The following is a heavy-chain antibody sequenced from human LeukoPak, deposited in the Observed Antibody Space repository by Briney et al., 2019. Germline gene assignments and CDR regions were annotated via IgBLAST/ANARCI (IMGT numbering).Heavy chain of an antibody. CDR2: IWYDGSNK. J-gene: IGHJ6*02. V-gene: IGHV3-33*01. CDR1: GFTFSSYG. CDR3: AREDHGMDV. Sequence: PGGSLRLSCAASGFTFSSYGMHWVRQAPGKGLEWVAVIWYDGSNKYYADSVKGRFTISRDDSKNTLYLQMNSLRAEDTAVYYCAREDHGMDVWGQGTTVTVSS.